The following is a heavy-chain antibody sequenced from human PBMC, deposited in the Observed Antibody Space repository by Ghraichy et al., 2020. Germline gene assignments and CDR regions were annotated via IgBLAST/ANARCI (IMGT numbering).Heavy chain of an antibody. J-gene: IGHJ4*02. CDR3: ARDGALYYYDSSGYYHFDY. CDR1: GDSVSSNSAA. D-gene: IGHD3-22*01. CDR2: TYYRSKWYN. Sequence: SQTLPLTCAISGDSVSSNSAAWNWIRQSPSRGLEWLGRTYYRSKWYNDYAVSVKSRITINPDTSKNQFSLQLNSVTPEDTAVYYCARDGALYYYDSSGYYHFDYWGQGTLVTVSS. V-gene: IGHV6-1*01.